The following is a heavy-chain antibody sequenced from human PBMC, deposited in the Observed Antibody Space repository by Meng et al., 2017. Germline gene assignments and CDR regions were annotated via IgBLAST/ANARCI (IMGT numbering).Heavy chain of an antibody. CDR2: ISGDGSIT. Sequence: EVQVVEYGGGLVQPWGSLRRSCAASGFTFNNYWMHWVRQVPGKGLVWVSRISGDGSITNYADSVKGRFTISRDNAKNTLYLQMNSLRPEDTAVYYCLDEAPRSDYWGQGSLVTVSS. V-gene: IGHV3-74*01. CDR3: LDEAPRSDY. J-gene: IGHJ4*02. D-gene: IGHD1-1*01. CDR1: GFTFNNYW.